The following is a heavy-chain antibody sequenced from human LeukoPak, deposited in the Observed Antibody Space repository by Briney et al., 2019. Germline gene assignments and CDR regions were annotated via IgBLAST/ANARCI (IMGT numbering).Heavy chain of an antibody. CDR3: ARASFGELLRGVSWFDP. D-gene: IGHD1-26*01. V-gene: IGHV1-8*03. J-gene: IGHJ5*02. CDR2: MNPNSGNT. CDR1: GYTFTSYD. Sequence: ASVKVSCKASGYTFTSYDINWARQATGQGREWMGWMNPNSGNTGYAQKFQGRVTITRNTSISTAYMELSSLRSEDTAVYYCARASFGELLRGVSWFDPWGQGTLVTVSS.